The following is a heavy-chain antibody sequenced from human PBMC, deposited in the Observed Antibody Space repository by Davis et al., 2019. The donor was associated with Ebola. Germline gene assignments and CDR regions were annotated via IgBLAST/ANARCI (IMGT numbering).Heavy chain of an antibody. D-gene: IGHD4/OR15-4a*01. Sequence: GGSLRLSCQGSGYSFTNYWIAWVRQMPGKGPEWMGVIYSGDSDTRYSPSFEGQVTISVDRSITTAHLQWSSLKALDAAIYYCARQASLYGAIDYWGQGTLVTVSS. CDR2: IYSGDSDT. CDR1: GYSFTNYW. CDR3: ARQASLYGAIDY. V-gene: IGHV5-51*01. J-gene: IGHJ4*02.